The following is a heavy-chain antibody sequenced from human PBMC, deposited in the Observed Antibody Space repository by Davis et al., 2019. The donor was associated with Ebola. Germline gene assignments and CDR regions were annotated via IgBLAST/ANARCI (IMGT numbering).Heavy chain of an antibody. V-gene: IGHV4-39*07. CDR2: IYYSGSP. Sequence: SETLSLTCTVSGGSISSSSYYWGWIRQPPGKGLEWIGSIYYSGSPYYDTSLKSRVSISVDTSKNQVSLKLRSVTAADTAVYYCASQRSIFTGIDYWGQGTLVTVSS. CDR3: ASQRSIFTGIDY. J-gene: IGHJ4*02. D-gene: IGHD3-9*01. CDR1: GGSISSSSYY.